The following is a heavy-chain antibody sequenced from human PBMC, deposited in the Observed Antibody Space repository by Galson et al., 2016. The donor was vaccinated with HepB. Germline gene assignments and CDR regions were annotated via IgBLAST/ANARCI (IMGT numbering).Heavy chain of an antibody. CDR1: VYTFNTYW. V-gene: IGHV5-51*01. D-gene: IGHD3-3*01. Sequence: QSGAEVKEPGESLNISCRASVYTFNTYWIGWVRQMAGKGLEWVAFIYPGDSDTRYSPSFQGHVTISVDKSISTAYLQWDSLKASDTAMYYCAISGQYDHFALDVWGQGTTVIVSS. J-gene: IGHJ6*02. CDR2: IYPGDSDT. CDR3: AISGQYDHFALDV.